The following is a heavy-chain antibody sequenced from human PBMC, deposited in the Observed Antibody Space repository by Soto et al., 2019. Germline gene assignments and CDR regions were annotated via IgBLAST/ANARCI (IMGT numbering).Heavy chain of an antibody. Sequence: SETLSVTCAVYGGSFSGYYWSWIRQPPGKGLEWIGEINHSGSTNYNPSLKSRVTISVDTSKNQFSLKLSSVTAADTAVYYCAKSGYSGYEIDYWGQGTLVTVSS. CDR3: AKSGYSGYEIDY. J-gene: IGHJ4*02. D-gene: IGHD5-12*01. CDR1: GGSFSGYY. CDR2: INHSGST. V-gene: IGHV4-34*01.